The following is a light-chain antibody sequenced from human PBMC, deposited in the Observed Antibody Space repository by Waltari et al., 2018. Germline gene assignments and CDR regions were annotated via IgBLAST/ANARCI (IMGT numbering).Light chain of an antibody. CDR1: DRDVGAYAF. J-gene: IGLJ2*01. CDR3: CSYAGSSPHVI. CDR2: EVS. V-gene: IGLV2-14*01. Sequence: QSALTQPASVSGSPGQSITISCPGTDRDVGAYAFVSWYQQHPGKAPHPIIYEVSNRPSGISNRFSASKSGNTASLTISGLRAEDEADYYCCSYAGSSPHVIFGGGTKLTVL.